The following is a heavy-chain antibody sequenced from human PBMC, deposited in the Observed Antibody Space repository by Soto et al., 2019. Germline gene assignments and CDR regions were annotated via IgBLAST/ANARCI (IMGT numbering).Heavy chain of an antibody. D-gene: IGHD6-13*01. CDR3: ARYRISGSWSKFDY. V-gene: IGHV4-30-4*01. J-gene: IGHJ4*02. CDR1: GGSISSGDYY. Sequence: SETLSLTCTVSGGSISSGDYYWSWIRQPPGKGLEWIGYIYYSGSTYYNPSLKSRVTISVDTSKNQFSLKLSSVTAADTAVYYCARYRISGSWSKFDYWGQGTRVTVSS. CDR2: IYYSGST.